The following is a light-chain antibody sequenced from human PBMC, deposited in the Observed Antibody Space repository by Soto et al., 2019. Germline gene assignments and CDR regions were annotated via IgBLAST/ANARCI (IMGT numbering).Light chain of an antibody. CDR3: SSYTSSSTYV. J-gene: IGLJ1*01. CDR1: SSDVGVYNY. CDR2: EVS. V-gene: IGLV2-14*01. Sequence: QSVLTQPASVSGSPGQSITISCTGTSSDVGVYNYVSWYRQHPGKAPKLMIYEVSYRPSGVSNRFSGFKSGNTASLTISGLQAEDEADYYCSSYTSSSTYVFGTGTKVTVL.